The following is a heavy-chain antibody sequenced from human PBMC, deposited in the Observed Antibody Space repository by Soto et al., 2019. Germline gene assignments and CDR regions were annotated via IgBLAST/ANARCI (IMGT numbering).Heavy chain of an antibody. Sequence: GGSLRLSCAASGFTFSSYWMHWVRQAPGKGLVWVSRINSDGSSTSYADSVKGRFTISRDNAKNTLNLQMNSLRAEDTAVYYCEKEPQDVSDWANWGQGTLVTVSA. CDR3: EKEPQDVSDWAN. D-gene: IGHD3-10*01. V-gene: IGHV3-74*01. J-gene: IGHJ4*02. CDR1: GFTFSSYW. CDR2: INSDGSST.